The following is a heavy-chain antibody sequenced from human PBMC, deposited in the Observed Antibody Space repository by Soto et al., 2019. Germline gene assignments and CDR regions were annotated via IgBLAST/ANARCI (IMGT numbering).Heavy chain of an antibody. CDR3: ARDSPMIGAFDI. V-gene: IGHV4-30-2*01. D-gene: IGHD3-16*01. CDR1: GGSISSGGYS. CDR2: ISHSGST. Sequence: QLQLQESGSGLVKPSQTLSLTCAVSGGSISSGGYSWSWSRQPPGKGLEWIGYISHSGSTYYNPSLKSRXXIXVXXSKNQFSLKLSSVTAADTAVYYCARDSPMIGAFDIWGQGTMVTVSS. J-gene: IGHJ3*02.